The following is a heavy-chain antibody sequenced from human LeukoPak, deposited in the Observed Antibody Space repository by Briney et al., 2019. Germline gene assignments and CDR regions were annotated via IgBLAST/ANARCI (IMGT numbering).Heavy chain of an antibody. D-gene: IGHD2-2*01. CDR1: GGSISSSSYY. J-gene: IGHJ6*03. Sequence: SETLSLTCTVSGGSISSSSYYWGWIRQPPGKGLEWIVSIYYSGSTYYNPSLKSRVTISVDTSKNQFSLKLSSVTAADTAVYYCARLSRYCSSTSCFSYYYYMDVWGKGTTVTVSS. CDR3: ARLSRYCSSTSCFSYYYYMDV. CDR2: IYYSGST. V-gene: IGHV4-39*01.